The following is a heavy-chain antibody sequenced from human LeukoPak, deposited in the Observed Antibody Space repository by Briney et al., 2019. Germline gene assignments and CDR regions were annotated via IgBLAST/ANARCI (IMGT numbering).Heavy chain of an antibody. CDR2: FDPEDGET. J-gene: IGHJ4*01. CDR1: GYTFTSYA. V-gene: IGHV1-24*01. D-gene: IGHD6-13*01. CDR3: ATVLIAAAAPFDY. Sequence: ASVKVSCKASGYTFTSYAMNWVRQAPGQGLEWMGGFDPEDGETIYAQKFQGRVTMTEDTSTDTAYMELSSLRSEDTAVYYCATVLIAAAAPFDYWGQGTLVTVSS.